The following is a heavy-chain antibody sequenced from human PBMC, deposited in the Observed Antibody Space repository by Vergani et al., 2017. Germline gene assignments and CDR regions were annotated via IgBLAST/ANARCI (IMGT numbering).Heavy chain of an antibody. CDR2: IIPIFGTT. CDR1: GGTFSRNS. CDR3: ARSSGYYSYYFDF. J-gene: IGHJ4*02. Sequence: QGQLAQSGAEVKKPGSSVKVSCKASGGTFSRNSISWVRQAPGQGLEWMGRIIPIFGTTSYAQKFQGRVTILADESTSTAYMELSCLRSEDTAVYYCARSSGYYSYYFDFWGQGTLVTVSS. D-gene: IGHD3-22*01. V-gene: IGHV1-69*13.